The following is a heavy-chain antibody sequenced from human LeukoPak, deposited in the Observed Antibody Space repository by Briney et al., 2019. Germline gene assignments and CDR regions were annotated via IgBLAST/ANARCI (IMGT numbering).Heavy chain of an antibody. CDR3: AKDRDPGYSSGWYGSPNDC. CDR1: GFTFSSYA. V-gene: IGHV3-23*01. D-gene: IGHD6-19*01. CDR2: ISGSGGST. Sequence: PGGSLRLSCAASGFTFSSYAMTWVRQAPGKGLEWVSVISGSGGSTYYADSVKGRFTISRDNSKNTLYLQMNSLRAEDTAVYYCAKDRDPGYSSGWYGSPNDCWGQGTLVTVSS. J-gene: IGHJ4*02.